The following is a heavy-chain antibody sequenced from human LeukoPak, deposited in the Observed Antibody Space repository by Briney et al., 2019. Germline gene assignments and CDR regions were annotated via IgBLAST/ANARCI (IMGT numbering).Heavy chain of an antibody. CDR1: GFTVDSNY. CDR2: IYTGGNT. CDR3: ARGDDSGYYDYFDY. V-gene: IGHV3-53*01. Sequence: GGSLRLSCAASGFTVDSNYLSWVRQAPGKGLEWVSTIYTGGNTYYAASVKGRFTISRDFSKNTVFLHMNSLRAEDTAMYYCARGDDSGYYDYFDYWGQGAWSPSP. D-gene: IGHD3-22*01. J-gene: IGHJ4*02.